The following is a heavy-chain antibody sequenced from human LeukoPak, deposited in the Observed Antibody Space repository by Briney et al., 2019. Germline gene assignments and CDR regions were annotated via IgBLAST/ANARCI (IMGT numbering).Heavy chain of an antibody. CDR2: ISSSGSTI. J-gene: IGHJ4*02. CDR3: AKDGSSYYYIYY. Sequence: GGSLRLSCAASGFTFSGYEMNWVRQAPGKGLEWVSYISSSGSTIYYADSVKGRFTVSRDDSKSTLYLQMNSLRADDTAVYYCAKDGSSYYYIYYWGQGTLVTVSS. V-gene: IGHV3-48*03. D-gene: IGHD3-22*01. CDR1: GFTFSGYE.